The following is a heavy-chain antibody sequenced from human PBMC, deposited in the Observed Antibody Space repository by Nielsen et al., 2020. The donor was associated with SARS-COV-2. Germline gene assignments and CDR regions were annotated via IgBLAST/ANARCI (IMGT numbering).Heavy chain of an antibody. CDR3: ARARRFSGYDWGRGPYYIYGLDV. CDR2: INYIGTT. CDR1: GGAISTDY. D-gene: IGHD5-12*01. Sequence: SETLSLTCTIAGGAISTDYWTWIRQPPGKGLEYIGYINYIGTTPYNPSPKSRVAISRDTSTSQFSLKLSSVTAADTAVYYCARARRFSGYDWGRGPYYIYGLDVWGQGTTVTVSS. J-gene: IGHJ6*02. V-gene: IGHV4-59*06.